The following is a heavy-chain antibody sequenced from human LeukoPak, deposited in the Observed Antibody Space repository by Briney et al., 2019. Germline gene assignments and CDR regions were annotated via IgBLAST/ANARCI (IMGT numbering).Heavy chain of an antibody. CDR3: ASNWGSYPDC. V-gene: IGHV3-7*03. J-gene: IGHJ4*02. CDR2: IKEDGSRK. D-gene: IGHD3-16*01. CDR1: GFAFSSYW. Sequence: GGSLRLSCAASGFAFSSYWMTWVRQVPGKGLEWVANIKEDGSRKFYVASVKGRFTISRDNVRNSLYLQMNNLRAEDAALYFCASNWGSYPDCWGQGVLVTVSS.